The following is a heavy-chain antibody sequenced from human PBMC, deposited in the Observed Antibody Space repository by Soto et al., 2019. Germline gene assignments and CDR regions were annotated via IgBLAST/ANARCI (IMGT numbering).Heavy chain of an antibody. V-gene: IGHV3-9*01. CDR2: ISWNSGSI. J-gene: IGHJ4*02. Sequence: GGSLRLSCAASGFTFDDYAMHWVRQAPGKGLEWVSGISWNSGSIGYADSVKGRFTISRDNAKNSLYLQMNSLRAEDTALYYCAKDISPRTTVFDYWGQGTLVTVSS. CDR3: AKDISPRTTVFDY. D-gene: IGHD4-4*01. CDR1: GFTFDDYA.